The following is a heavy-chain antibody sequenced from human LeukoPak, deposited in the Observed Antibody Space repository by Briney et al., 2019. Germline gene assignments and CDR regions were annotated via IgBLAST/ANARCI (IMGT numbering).Heavy chain of an antibody. CDR1: GFTFTSAW. Sequence: PGGSLRLSCAASGFTFTSAWMVWVRQAPGKGLEWIGRIKANIDGGSTDLAAPVKGGFSISRDDSTKTVSLQMNSLKIEDTAVYYCSTDYSYWGQGSLVTVSS. V-gene: IGHV3-15*01. CDR3: STDYSY. CDR2: IKANIDGGST. D-gene: IGHD2-21*01. J-gene: IGHJ4*02.